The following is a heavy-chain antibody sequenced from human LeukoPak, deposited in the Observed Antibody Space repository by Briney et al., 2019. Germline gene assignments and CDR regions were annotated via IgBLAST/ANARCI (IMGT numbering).Heavy chain of an antibody. J-gene: IGHJ4*02. CDR1: GDSVISGLYY. Sequence: PSETLSLTCSVSGDSVISGLYYWTWVRQPPGKGLEWIGYAYYSGSTTYSPSLKSRVTISVDTSKNQFSLNLRSVTAADTAVYYCARGKYYGDSDYWGQGTLVTVSS. CDR2: AYYSGST. V-gene: IGHV4-61*01. D-gene: IGHD3-3*01. CDR3: ARGKYYGDSDY.